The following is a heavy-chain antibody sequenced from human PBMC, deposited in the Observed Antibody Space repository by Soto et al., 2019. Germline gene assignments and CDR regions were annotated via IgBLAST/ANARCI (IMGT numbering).Heavy chain of an antibody. CDR2: IIPIFGTA. D-gene: IGHD4-17*01. V-gene: IGHV1-69*13. CDR1: GGTFSSYA. J-gene: IGHJ6*02. Sequence: ASVKVSCKASGGTFSSYAISWVRQAPGQGLEWMGGIIPIFGTANYAQKFQGRVTITADESTSTAYMELSSLGSEDTAVYYCASRLGRHQLRPDYYYYGVDVWGQGTTVSVSS. CDR3: ASRLGRHQLRPDYYYYGVDV.